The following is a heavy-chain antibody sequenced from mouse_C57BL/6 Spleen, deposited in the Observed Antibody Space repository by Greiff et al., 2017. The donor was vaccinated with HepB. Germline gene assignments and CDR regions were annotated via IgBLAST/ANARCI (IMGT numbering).Heavy chain of an antibody. CDR1: GFNIKNTY. D-gene: IGHD1-1*01. CDR2: IDPANGNT. CDR3: ARSGYYGSSHPAWFAY. V-gene: IGHV14-3*01. Sequence: EVQLQQSVAELVRPGASVKLSCTASGFNIKNTYMHWVKQRPEQGLEWIGRIDPANGNTKFAPKFQGKTTITADTSSNTAYLQRSSLTSEDTAIYYCARSGYYGSSHPAWFAYWGQGTLVTVSA. J-gene: IGHJ3*01.